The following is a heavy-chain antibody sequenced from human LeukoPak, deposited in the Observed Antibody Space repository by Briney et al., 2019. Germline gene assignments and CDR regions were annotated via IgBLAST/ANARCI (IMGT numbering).Heavy chain of an antibody. CDR2: INHSGST. Sequence: PSEPLSLTCAVYGGSFSGYYWSWLRQPPGKGLEWIGEINHSGSTNYNPSLKSRVTISVDTSKNQFSLKLSSVTAADTAVYYCARTGKGSCPDYWGQGTLVTVSS. CDR1: GGSFSGYY. D-gene: IGHD2-2*01. CDR3: ARTGKGSCPDY. J-gene: IGHJ4*02. V-gene: IGHV4-34*01.